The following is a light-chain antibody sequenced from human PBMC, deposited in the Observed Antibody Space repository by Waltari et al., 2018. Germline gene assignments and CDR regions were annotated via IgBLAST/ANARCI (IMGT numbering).Light chain of an antibody. J-gene: IGKJ1*01. CDR3: QQYDTYPWT. CDR2: KAS. V-gene: IGKV1-5*03. Sequence: DIQMTQSPSTLSTSVGDRVTLTCRASQSIKSWLAWYQQKPGKAPKLLIYKASSLESGVPSRFSGSESGTEFTLSISGLQPDDFASYYCQQYDTYPWTFGQGTKVEIK. CDR1: QSIKSW.